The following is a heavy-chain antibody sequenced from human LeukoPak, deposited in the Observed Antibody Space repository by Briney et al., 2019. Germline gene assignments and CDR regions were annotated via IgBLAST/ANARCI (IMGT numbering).Heavy chain of an antibody. CDR3: ARDGYFDWLAYYYYYYMDV. CDR2: IKQDGSEK. D-gene: IGHD3-9*01. Sequence: PGGSLRLSCAASGFTFSSYWMSWVRQAPGKGLEWVANIKQDGSEKYYVDSVKGRFTISRDNAKNSLYLQMNSLRAEDTAVYYCARDGYFDWLAYYYYYYMDVWGKGTTVAVSS. CDR1: GFTFSSYW. V-gene: IGHV3-7*01. J-gene: IGHJ6*03.